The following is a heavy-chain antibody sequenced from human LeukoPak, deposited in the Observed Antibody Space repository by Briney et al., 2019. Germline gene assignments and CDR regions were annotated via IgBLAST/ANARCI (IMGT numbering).Heavy chain of an antibody. CDR2: INPNSGGT. CDR1: GYTFTGYY. J-gene: IGHJ6*03. CDR3: ARDKATANYYYYYMDV. D-gene: IGHD5-12*01. Sequence: ASVKVSCKASGYTFTGYYMHWVRQAPGPGLEWMGWINPNSGGTNYAQKFQGRVTMTRDTSISTAYMELSRLRSDDTAVYYCARDKATANYYYYYMDVWGKGTTVTVSS. V-gene: IGHV1-2*02.